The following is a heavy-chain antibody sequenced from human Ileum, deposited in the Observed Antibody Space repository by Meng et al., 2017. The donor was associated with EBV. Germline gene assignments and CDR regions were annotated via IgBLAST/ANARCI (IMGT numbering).Heavy chain of an antibody. J-gene: IGHJ4*02. CDR2: ISYDGSTK. CDR3: AKEEVSRRFDY. V-gene: IGHV3-30*18. CDR1: GFTFSDYG. Sequence: VQVVESGGGVVQPGRSLRLSCATSGFTFSDYGMHWVRQAPGKGLEWVAVISYDGSTKYYVDSVKGRFTISRDNSKSTLYLQMNSLRDEDTAVYYCAKEEVSRRFDYWGQGTLVTVSS. D-gene: IGHD5/OR15-5a*01.